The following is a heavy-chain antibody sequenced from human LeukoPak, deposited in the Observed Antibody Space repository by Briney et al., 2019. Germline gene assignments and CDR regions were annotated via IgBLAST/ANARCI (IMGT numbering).Heavy chain of an antibody. D-gene: IGHD6-19*01. CDR1: GFSFSSYA. Sequence: GGSLRLSCAASGFSFSSYAMSWVRQAPGKGLEWVSSISGGGACTYYADSVKGRFTISRDNSQNTLYLQMNSLRFGDTAVYYCANRVAGKVCWVQGAKVADS. J-gene: IGHJ4*02. CDR3: ANRVAGKVC. CDR2: ISGGGACT. V-gene: IGHV3-23*01.